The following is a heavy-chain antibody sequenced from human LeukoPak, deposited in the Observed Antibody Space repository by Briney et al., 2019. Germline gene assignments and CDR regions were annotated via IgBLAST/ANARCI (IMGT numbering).Heavy chain of an antibody. CDR3: TTRTAYYDFWSGYYFDH. J-gene: IGHJ4*02. V-gene: IGHV3-15*01. D-gene: IGHD3-3*01. CDR1: GFTFSNAW. Sequence: GGSLRLSCAASGFTFSNAWMSWVRQAPGKGLEWVGRIKSKTDGGTTDYAAPVKGRFTISRDDSKNTLYLQMNSLKTEDTAVYYCTTRTAYYDFWSGYYFDHWGQGTLVTVSS. CDR2: IKSKTDGGTT.